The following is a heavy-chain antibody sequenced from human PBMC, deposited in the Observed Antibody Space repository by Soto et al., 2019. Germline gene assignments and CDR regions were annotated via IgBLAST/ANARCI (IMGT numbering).Heavy chain of an antibody. CDR1: GGSIRRGGYS. CDR2: IYHSGST. V-gene: IGHV4-30-2*01. CDR3: GNLPCP. Sequence: NLSHTCAVSGGSIRRGGYSWSWIRQQPGKGLEWIGYIYHSGSTYYNPSLKSRVTISVDRSKNQFSLKLSSVTAADTAVDYCGNLPCPCGQGSLVTGSA. J-gene: IGHJ5*02.